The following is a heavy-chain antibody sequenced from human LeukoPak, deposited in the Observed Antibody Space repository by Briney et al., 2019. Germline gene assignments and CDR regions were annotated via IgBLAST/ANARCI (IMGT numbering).Heavy chain of an antibody. J-gene: IGHJ5*02. Sequence: ASVKVSCKASGYTFTYYYIHWMRQAPGQGLEWMGWVNPDSGDTSYAQKFQGRVTMTRDTSISTVYVELSRLRSDDTAVYYCARSDSYTWFDPWGQGTLVTVSS. CDR3: ARSDSYTWFDP. V-gene: IGHV1-2*02. CDR2: VNPDSGDT. D-gene: IGHD2-15*01. CDR1: GYTFTYYY.